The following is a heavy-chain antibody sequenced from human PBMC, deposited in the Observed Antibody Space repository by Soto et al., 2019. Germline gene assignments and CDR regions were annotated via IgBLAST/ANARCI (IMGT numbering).Heavy chain of an antibody. Sequence: GGSLRLSCAASGFTFSSYDVHWVRQATGKGLEWVSAIGTAGDTYYPGSVKGRFTISRENAKNSLYLQMNSLRAGDTAVYYCARVYSSSWYGGYYYGMDVWGQGTTVTVSS. J-gene: IGHJ6*02. CDR1: GFTFSSYD. CDR2: IGTAGDT. D-gene: IGHD6-13*01. V-gene: IGHV3-13*01. CDR3: ARVYSSSWYGGYYYGMDV.